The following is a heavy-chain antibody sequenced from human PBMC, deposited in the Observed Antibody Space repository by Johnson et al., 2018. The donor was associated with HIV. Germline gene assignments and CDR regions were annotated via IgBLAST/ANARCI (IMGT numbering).Heavy chain of an antibody. J-gene: IGHJ3*02. Sequence: QVQLVESGGALVQPGGSLRLSCAASGFDVSTNYMSWVRQAPGKGLEWVAVISYDGSNKYYADTVKGRFTISRDNSKNTLYLQMNSLRVEDTAVYYCARDRPHDDNGYYYVPDAFDIWGQGTMVTVSS. CDR3: ARDRPHDDNGYYYVPDAFDI. D-gene: IGHD3-22*01. V-gene: IGHV3-30*14. CDR2: ISYDGSNK. CDR1: GFDVSTNY.